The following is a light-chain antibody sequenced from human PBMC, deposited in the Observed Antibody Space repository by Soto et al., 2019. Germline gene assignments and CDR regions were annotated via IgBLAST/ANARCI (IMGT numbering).Light chain of an antibody. CDR3: QQYQTWT. V-gene: IGKV1-5*03. CDR1: QTISRW. Sequence: DIQMTQSPLTLSASVGDRVTITCRASQTISRWLAWYQQKPGKAPKLLISRASSLESGVPSRFSGNGSGTEFTLTISSLQSDDSATYYCQQYQTWTFGQGTKAEIK. CDR2: RAS. J-gene: IGKJ1*01.